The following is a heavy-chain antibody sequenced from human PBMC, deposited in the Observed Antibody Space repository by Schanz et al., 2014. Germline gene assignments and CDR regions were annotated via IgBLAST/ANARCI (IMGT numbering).Heavy chain of an antibody. J-gene: IGHJ4*02. Sequence: VQLVESGGGLVKPGGSLRLSCAASGFTFSSYAMGWVRQAPGKGLEWVSYISGSSRTIYYADSMKGRFTMSRDNAKNSVFLQMNSLRAEDTAVYYCAKSLESCPGGRCSRGYFDYWGQGTLVTVSS. V-gene: IGHV3-48*01. CDR2: ISGSSRTI. CDR3: AKSLESCPGGRCSRGYFDY. D-gene: IGHD2-8*02. CDR1: GFTFSSYA.